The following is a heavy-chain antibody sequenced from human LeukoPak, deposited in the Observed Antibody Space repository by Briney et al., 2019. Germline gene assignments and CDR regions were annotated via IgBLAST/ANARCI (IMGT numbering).Heavy chain of an antibody. V-gene: IGHV4-39*01. Sequence: PSETLSLTCSVSGGSVSSSRYYWGWIRQPPGKGLEWIGSIYYSGSTYYNPSLKSRVTISVDTSKNQFSLKLSSVTAADTAVYYCARHYYSSGSYFDYWGQGTLVTVSS. J-gene: IGHJ4*02. CDR1: GGSVSSSRYY. CDR3: ARHYYSSGSYFDY. D-gene: IGHD6-19*01. CDR2: IYYSGST.